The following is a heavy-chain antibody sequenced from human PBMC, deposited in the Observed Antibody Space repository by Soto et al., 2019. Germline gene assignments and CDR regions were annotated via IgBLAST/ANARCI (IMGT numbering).Heavy chain of an antibody. D-gene: IGHD1-7*01. CDR1: GFTFSSYG. CDR2: IWYDGSNK. J-gene: IGHJ5*02. CDR3: ARDWESYNWNYVWWFDP. V-gene: IGHV3-33*01. Sequence: QVQLVESGGGVVQPGRSLRLSCAASGFTFSSYGMHWVRQAPGKGLEWVAVIWYDGSNKYYADSVKGRFTISRDNSKNTLYLQMNSLRAEDTAVYYCARDWESYNWNYVWWFDPWGQGTLVTVSS.